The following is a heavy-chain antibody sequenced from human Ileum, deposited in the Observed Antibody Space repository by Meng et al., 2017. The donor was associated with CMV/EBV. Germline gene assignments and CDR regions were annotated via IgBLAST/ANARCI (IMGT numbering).Heavy chain of an antibody. J-gene: IGHJ4*02. CDR2: SNTGNGNT. D-gene: IGHD2-2*01. V-gene: IGHV1-3*02. Sequence: ASVKVSCQASGYTFSRYVIHWVRQAPGQRLEWMGWSNTGNGNTKYSQDFQGRVTITRDTSATMAYMELSSLRSEDMAVYYCARDSHCSSTSCPLDYWGQGTLVTVSS. CDR3: ARDSHCSSTSCPLDY. CDR1: GYTFSRYV.